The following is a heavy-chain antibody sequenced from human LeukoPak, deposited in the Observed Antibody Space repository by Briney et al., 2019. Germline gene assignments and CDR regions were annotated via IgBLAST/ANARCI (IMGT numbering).Heavy chain of an antibody. CDR3: AKGKQQWWTFDALDI. J-gene: IGHJ3*02. CDR2: ISYDGGKK. CDR1: GFTFSTYG. V-gene: IGHV3-30*18. D-gene: IGHD5-18*01. Sequence: PGRSLRLSCAASGFTFSTYGMHWVRQAPGKGLEWVALISYDGGKKYYADSVKDRFTISRDNSKNTLYLQINSLIPDDTAVYYCAKGKQQWWTFDALDIWGQGATVTVSS.